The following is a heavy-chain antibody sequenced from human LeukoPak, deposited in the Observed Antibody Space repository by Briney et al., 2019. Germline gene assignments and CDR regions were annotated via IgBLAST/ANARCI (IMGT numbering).Heavy chain of an antibody. CDR3: ARDLYGSGSPYY. CDR1: GFTVSSNY. D-gene: IGHD3-10*01. V-gene: IGHV3-66*01. CDR2: IYSGGST. J-gene: IGHJ4*02. Sequence: GGSLRLSCAASGFTVSSNYMSWVRQAPGKGLEWVSVIYSGGSTYYADSVKGRFTISRDNSKNTLYLQMNSLRAEDTAVYYCARDLYGSGSPYYWGQGTLVTVSS.